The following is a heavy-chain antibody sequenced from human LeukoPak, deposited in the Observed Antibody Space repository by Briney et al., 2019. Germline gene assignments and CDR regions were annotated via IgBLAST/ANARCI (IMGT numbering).Heavy chain of an antibody. CDR3: ARMIAVDGVYFDY. CDR1: GGSLSNYY. V-gene: IGHV4-59*01. D-gene: IGHD6-19*01. J-gene: IGHJ4*02. CDR2: IHYSGST. Sequence: SETLSLTCTVSGGSLSNYYWSWIRQPPGKGLEWIGDIHYSGSTNYNPSLKSRVTISKDTSENQLSLRLSSVIAADTAVYYCARMIAVDGVYFDYWGQGTLVTVSS.